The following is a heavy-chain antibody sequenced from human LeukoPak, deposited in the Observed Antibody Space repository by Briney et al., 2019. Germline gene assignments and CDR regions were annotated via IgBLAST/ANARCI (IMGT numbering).Heavy chain of an antibody. CDR1: GFTFSSYE. Sequence: GGSLRLSCAASGFTFSSYEMNWVRQAPGKGLEWVSYVSSSGSTIYYADSVKGRFTISRDNAKNSLYLQMNSLRAEDTAVYYCARDVGYYDYVWGSYLDYWGQGTLVTVSS. CDR3: ARDVGYYDYVWGSYLDY. D-gene: IGHD3-16*02. CDR2: VSSSGSTI. J-gene: IGHJ4*02. V-gene: IGHV3-48*03.